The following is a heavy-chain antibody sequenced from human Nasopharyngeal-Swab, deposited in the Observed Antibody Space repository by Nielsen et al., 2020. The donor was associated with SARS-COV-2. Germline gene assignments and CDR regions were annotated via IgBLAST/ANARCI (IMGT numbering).Heavy chain of an antibody. CDR1: GYTFTSYY. J-gene: IGHJ6*02. CDR3: ARDSDDFWSVKNWGYYYYYGMDV. D-gene: IGHD3-3*01. V-gene: IGHV1-46*01. Sequence: ASVKVSCKASGYTFTSYYMHWVRQAPGQGLEWMGIINPSGGSTSYAQKFQGRVTMTTDTSTSTAYMELRSLRSDDTAVYYCARDSDDFWSVKNWGYYYYYGMDVWGQGTTVTVSS. CDR2: INPSGGST.